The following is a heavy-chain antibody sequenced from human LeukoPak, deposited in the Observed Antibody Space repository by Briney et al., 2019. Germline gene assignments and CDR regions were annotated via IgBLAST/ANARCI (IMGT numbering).Heavy chain of an antibody. Sequence: ASVEVSCKVSGYTLTELSLHWGRQDPGKGREGGGGFDPEDGETIYAQKFQGRVTMTEDTSTDTAYMELSSLRSEDTAVYYCATATLGGGIAAAIFDYWGQGTLVTVSS. CDR2: FDPEDGET. CDR1: GYTLTELS. D-gene: IGHD6-13*01. V-gene: IGHV1-24*01. J-gene: IGHJ4*02. CDR3: ATATLGGGIAAAIFDY.